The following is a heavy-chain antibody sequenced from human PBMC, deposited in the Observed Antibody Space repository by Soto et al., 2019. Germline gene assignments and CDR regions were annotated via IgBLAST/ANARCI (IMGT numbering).Heavy chain of an antibody. V-gene: IGHV3-23*01. CDR2: ISGSGGST. J-gene: IGHJ5*02. Sequence: PGGPLRLSCAAPGFPFSRYAMSWVRRARGKGLEWVSAISGSGGSTYYADSVKGRFTISRYNSKNTLYQQMNSLRAEDTAVYYCAKDGGTLVHNWFDPWGQGTPVTVSS. D-gene: IGHD2-15*01. CDR3: AKDGGTLVHNWFDP. CDR1: GFPFSRYA.